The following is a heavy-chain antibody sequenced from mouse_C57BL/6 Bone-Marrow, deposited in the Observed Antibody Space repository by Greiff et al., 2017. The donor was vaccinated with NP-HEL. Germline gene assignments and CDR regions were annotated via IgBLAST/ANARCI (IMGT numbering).Heavy chain of an antibody. V-gene: IGHV5-15*01. Sequence: EVMLVESGGGLVQPGGSLKLSCAASGFTFSDYGMAWVRQAPRKGPEWVAFISNLAYSIYYADTVTGRFTISRENAKNTLYLEMSSLRSEDTAMYYCARQKLGRGYFDYWGQGTTLTVSS. CDR3: ARQKLGRGYFDY. D-gene: IGHD4-1*01. J-gene: IGHJ2*01. CDR1: GFTFSDYG. CDR2: ISNLAYSI.